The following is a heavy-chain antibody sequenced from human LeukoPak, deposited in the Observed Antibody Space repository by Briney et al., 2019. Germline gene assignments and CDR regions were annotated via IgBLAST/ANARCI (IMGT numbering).Heavy chain of an antibody. Sequence: GGSLRLSCTASGFTFSNNGMTWVRQAPRKGLEWVSAIVASGSTFTADPVKGRFTISRDSSKSTVYLQMNTLRVEDTAVYYCLPYGSGSTWGQGTLVTVSS. CDR3: LPYGSGST. CDR1: GFTFSNNG. D-gene: IGHD3-10*01. J-gene: IGHJ5*02. CDR2: IVASGST. V-gene: IGHV3-23*01.